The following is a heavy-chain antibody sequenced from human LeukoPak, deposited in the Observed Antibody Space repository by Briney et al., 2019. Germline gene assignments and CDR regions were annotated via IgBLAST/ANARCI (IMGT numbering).Heavy chain of an antibody. V-gene: IGHV4-39*07. CDR1: GGSISSSSYY. Sequence: SETLSLTCTVSGGSISSSSYYWGWIRQPPGKGLVWIGSIYYSGSTYYNPSLKSRVTISVDTSKNQFSLKLSSVTAADTAVYHCARGGGDYYYYMDVWGKGTTVTVSS. CDR2: IYYSGST. D-gene: IGHD3-3*01. J-gene: IGHJ6*03. CDR3: ARGGGDYYYYMDV.